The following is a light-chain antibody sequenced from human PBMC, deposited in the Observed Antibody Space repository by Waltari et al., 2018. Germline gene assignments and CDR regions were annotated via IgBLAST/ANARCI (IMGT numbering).Light chain of an antibody. J-gene: IGKJ2*01. Sequence: DIVMTQSPDSLAMSLGERATINCKSSQSVLYSSNNKNHLAWYQQKPGQPPKLLLYWASTRESGVPDRFSGSGSGTDFTLTISSLQAEDVAVYYCQQYYTTPYTFGQGTKLEIK. V-gene: IGKV4-1*01. CDR2: WAS. CDR3: QQYYTTPYT. CDR1: QSVLYSSNNKNH.